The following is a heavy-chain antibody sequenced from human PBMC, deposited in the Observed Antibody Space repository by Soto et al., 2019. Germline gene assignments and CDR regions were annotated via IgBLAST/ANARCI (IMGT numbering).Heavy chain of an antibody. Sequence: HPGGSLRLSCAASGFAFSTYSMSWVRQAPGKGLEWVSAISGSGDSTYYADSVKGRFTISGDNSQNTVFLQMNSLRAEDTAIYFCAKVRLTDYLRYAPHLWGQGTLVTVSS. CDR2: ISGSGDST. J-gene: IGHJ3*01. CDR3: AKVRLTDYLRYAPHL. CDR1: GFAFSTYS. V-gene: IGHV3-23*01. D-gene: IGHD2-8*01.